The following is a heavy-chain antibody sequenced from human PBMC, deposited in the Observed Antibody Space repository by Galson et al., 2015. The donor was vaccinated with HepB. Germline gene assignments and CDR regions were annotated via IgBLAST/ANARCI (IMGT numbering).Heavy chain of an antibody. Sequence: SLRLSCAASGFTFSSYAFHWVRQAPGKGLEWVAVIPYDGNKKYYADSVKGRFTISRDNSKDTLYQQMNSLRAEDTAVYYCARDNTLPLGNCRGGSCYALDYWGQGTLVTVSS. D-gene: IGHD2-15*01. CDR2: IPYDGNKK. CDR3: ARDNTLPLGNCRGGSCYALDY. CDR1: GFTFSSYA. J-gene: IGHJ4*02. V-gene: IGHV3-30-3*01.